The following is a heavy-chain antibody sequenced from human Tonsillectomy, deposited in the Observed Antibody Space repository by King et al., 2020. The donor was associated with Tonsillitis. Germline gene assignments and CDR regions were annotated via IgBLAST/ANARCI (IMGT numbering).Heavy chain of an antibody. CDR2: IGYDGRDK. D-gene: IGHD1-26*01. V-gene: IGHV3-30*02. CDR1: GFTFSRYG. J-gene: IGHJ3*02. Sequence: QLVQSGGGVVQPGGSLRLSCAASGFTFSRYGMHWVRQAPGKGLEWVAFIGYDGRDKYYADSVKGRFTISRDNSKIKLYLQMNSLRAEDTDVSYCAREGIGAFDIWGQGTMVTVSS. CDR3: AREGIGAFDI.